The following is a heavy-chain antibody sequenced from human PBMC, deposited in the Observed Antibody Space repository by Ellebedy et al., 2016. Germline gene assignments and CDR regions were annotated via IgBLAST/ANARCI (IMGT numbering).Heavy chain of an antibody. J-gene: IGHJ4*02. CDR1: GGTFSSYA. CDR2: IIPILGIA. CDR3: ARDYYYDSFYYFDY. D-gene: IGHD3-22*01. Sequence: ASVKVSCKASGGTFSSYAISWVRQAPGQGLEWLGRIIPILGIANYVQNFQGRVTITADKSTSTAYMELSSLRSEDTAVYYCARDYYYDSFYYFDYWGQGTLVTVSS. V-gene: IGHV1-69*04.